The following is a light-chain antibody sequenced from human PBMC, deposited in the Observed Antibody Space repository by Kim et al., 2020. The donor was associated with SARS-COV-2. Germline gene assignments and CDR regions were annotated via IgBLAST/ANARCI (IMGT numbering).Light chain of an antibody. V-gene: IGKV1-9*01. CDR3: QQLDTYPRVT. CDR2: AAS. J-gene: IGKJ5*01. Sequence: SVRDRVTITCRASQGISTYLAWYQQKPGKAPKLLIYAASTLQNGVPSRFSGSGSGTEFTLTISGLQPEDFATYYCQQLDTYPRVTFGLGTRLEIK. CDR1: QGISTY.